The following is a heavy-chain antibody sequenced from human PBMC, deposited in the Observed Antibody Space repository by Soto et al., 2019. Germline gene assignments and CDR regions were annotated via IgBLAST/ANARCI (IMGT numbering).Heavy chain of an antibody. Sequence: SLRLSCAASGFTFSSYGMSWVRQAPGKGLEWVSSISNSGSEIFYAASVKGRFTISRDSSKNTLYLEMSSLRPEDTALYYCVRRGYNWQFSDYWGQGTLVTVAS. V-gene: IGHV3-23*01. CDR1: GFTFSSYG. CDR3: VRRGYNWQFSDY. J-gene: IGHJ4*02. CDR2: ISNSGSEI. D-gene: IGHD6-25*01.